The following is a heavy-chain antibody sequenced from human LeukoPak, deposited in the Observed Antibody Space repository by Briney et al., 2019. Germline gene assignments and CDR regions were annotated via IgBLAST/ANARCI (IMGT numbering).Heavy chain of an antibody. Sequence: ASVTVSCTVSGYTLTELSMHWVRQAPGTGLEWMGGFDPDDGETIYAQTFQGRVTMTEDTSTDTAYIARSSLRSKDTAVYYCATGPPPLAYCGGDCYAGLFDYWGQGTLVTVSS. J-gene: IGHJ4*02. CDR2: FDPDDGET. V-gene: IGHV1-24*01. CDR3: ATGPPPLAYCGGDCYAGLFDY. CDR1: GYTLTELS. D-gene: IGHD2-21*02.